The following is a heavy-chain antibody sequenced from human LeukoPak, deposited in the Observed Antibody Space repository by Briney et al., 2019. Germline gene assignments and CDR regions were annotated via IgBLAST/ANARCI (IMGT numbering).Heavy chain of an antibody. Sequence: GGSLRLSCAASGFTFSSYAMSWVRQAPGKGLEWVAVIWYDGSNKYYADSVKGRFTISRDNSKNTLYLQMNSLRAEDTAVYYCAREEDTYFDYWGQGTLVTVSS. D-gene: IGHD2-15*01. CDR1: GFTFSSYA. V-gene: IGHV3-33*08. J-gene: IGHJ4*02. CDR3: AREEDTYFDY. CDR2: IWYDGSNK.